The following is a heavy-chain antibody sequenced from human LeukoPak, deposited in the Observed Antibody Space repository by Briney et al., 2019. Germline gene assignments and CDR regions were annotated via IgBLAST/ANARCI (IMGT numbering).Heavy chain of an antibody. D-gene: IGHD3-10*01. CDR2: IYPGDSNT. CDR1: GYRFSEYW. Sequence: GESLKISCKGSGYRFSEYWIGWVRQMPGKGLEWMGNIYPGDSNTRYSQSFQGQVTISADKCISTAYLQWSSLKASDTGIYYCARRPGVISHIDSWGQGTLVTVSS. V-gene: IGHV5-51*01. J-gene: IGHJ4*02. CDR3: ARRPGVISHIDS.